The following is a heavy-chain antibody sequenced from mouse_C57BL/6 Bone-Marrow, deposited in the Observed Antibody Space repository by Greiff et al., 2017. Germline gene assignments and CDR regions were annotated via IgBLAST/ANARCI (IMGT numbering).Heavy chain of an antibody. V-gene: IGHV5-4*03. CDR1: GFTFSSYA. CDR2: ISDGGSYT. D-gene: IGHD2-5*01. CDR3: ARPSDYSSWWVAGFAY. Sequence: EVKLMESGGGLVKPGGSLKLSCAASGFTFSSYAMSWVRQTPETRLEWVATISDGGSYTYYPDNVKGRFTISRDNAKNNRYLQMSHLKSKDTAMYYCARPSDYSSWWVAGFAYWGQGTLVTVSA. J-gene: IGHJ3*01.